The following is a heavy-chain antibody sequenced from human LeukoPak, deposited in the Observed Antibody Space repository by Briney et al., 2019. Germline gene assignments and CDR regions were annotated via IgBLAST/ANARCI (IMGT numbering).Heavy chain of an antibody. J-gene: IGHJ4*02. CDR2: ISSSGTTI. CDR1: GLTFSSYA. V-gene: IGHV3-48*01. CDR3: ARGAGPFDY. Sequence: GGSLRLSCAASGLTFSSYAMNWVRQAPGKGLEWVSYISSSGTTIYYADSVKGRFTISRDNTKNSLYLQMNSLRAEDTAVYYCARGAGPFDYWGQGTLVSVSS.